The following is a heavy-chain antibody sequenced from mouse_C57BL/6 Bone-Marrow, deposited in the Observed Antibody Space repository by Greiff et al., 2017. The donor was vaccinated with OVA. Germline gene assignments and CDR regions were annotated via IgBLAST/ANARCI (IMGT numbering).Heavy chain of an antibody. V-gene: IGHV5-6-3*01. Sequence: EVKLVESGGGLVQPGGSLKLSCAASGFTFSSYGMSWVRQTPDKRLELVATINSNGGSTYYPDSVKGRFTITRDNAKNTLYLQMSSLTSEDTAMDYCARDRKLLRGYAMDYWGQGTSVTVSS. CDR1: GFTFSSYG. J-gene: IGHJ4*01. CDR3: ARDRKLLRGYAMDY. CDR2: INSNGGST. D-gene: IGHD1-1*01.